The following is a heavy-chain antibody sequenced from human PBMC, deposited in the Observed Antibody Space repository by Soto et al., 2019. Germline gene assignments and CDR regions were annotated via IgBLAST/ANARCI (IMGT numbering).Heavy chain of an antibody. Sequence: QVQLVQSGAEVKKPGSSVKVSCKASGGTFSSYAISWVRQAPGQGLEWMGGIIPIFGTANYAQKFQGRVTITADEYTRTAYMELSSMRSEDMAVYYCERLVRVGAATGCWGQGTLVTVSS. CDR3: ERLVRVGAATGC. CDR1: GGTFSSYA. CDR2: IIPIFGTA. J-gene: IGHJ4*02. V-gene: IGHV1-69*12. D-gene: IGHD2-15*01.